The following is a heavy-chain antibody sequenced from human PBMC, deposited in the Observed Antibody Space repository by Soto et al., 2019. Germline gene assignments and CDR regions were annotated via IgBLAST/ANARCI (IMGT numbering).Heavy chain of an antibody. D-gene: IGHD2-8*01. CDR1: NGPLSSGSYY. V-gene: IGHV4-39*01. CDR2: IYYSGKD. Sequence: SENLSLTCTVSNGPLSSGSYYWGWIRQPQGKGLEWIGSIYYSGKDYYNPSLKGRVTMSVEKSKNQFSLKLNSVTAGDTAVYYCARSPVWVGTVFDPWDKGTLVTGSS. CDR3: ARSPVWVGTVFDP. J-gene: IGHJ5*02.